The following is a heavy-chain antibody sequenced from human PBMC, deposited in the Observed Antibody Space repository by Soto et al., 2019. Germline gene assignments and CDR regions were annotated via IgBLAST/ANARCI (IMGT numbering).Heavy chain of an antibody. CDR3: AKDQASEQGCFDS. Sequence: WGSLRLSCAASGFTFNIYGMHWVRQAPDKGLEWVALISYDGSRQSYAYSSNGRCTISRDNSENTLFLQMNSLRADDTAVYYCAKDQASEQGCFDSWGQGTLVTVSS. J-gene: IGHJ4*02. D-gene: IGHD6-13*01. CDR1: GFTFNIYG. CDR2: ISYDGSRQ. V-gene: IGHV3-30*18.